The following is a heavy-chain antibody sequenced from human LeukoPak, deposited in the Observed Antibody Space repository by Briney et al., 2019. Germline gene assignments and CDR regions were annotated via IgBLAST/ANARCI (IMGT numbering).Heavy chain of an antibody. CDR1: GFTFSSYA. Sequence: HPGGSLRLSCAASGFTFSSYAMSWVRQAPGKGLEWVSAISGSGGSTYYADSVKGRFTISRDNSKNTLYLQMNSLRAEDTAVYYCAKVVTYYYGSGSYYRRDFWGQGTLVTVSS. J-gene: IGHJ4*02. D-gene: IGHD3-10*01. CDR3: AKVVTYYYGSGSYYRRDF. CDR2: ISGSGGST. V-gene: IGHV3-23*01.